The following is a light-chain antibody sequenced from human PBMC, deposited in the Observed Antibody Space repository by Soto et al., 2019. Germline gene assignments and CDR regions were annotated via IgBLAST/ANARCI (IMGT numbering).Light chain of an antibody. J-gene: IGLJ3*02. Sequence: QSVLAQPASVSDSPGQSITISCTGTSSDVGGSNFVSWYQQHPGKPPKLIIYDVANRPSGVSNRSSGSKSGSTASLIISRLQTEDEADYYCGTWDNSVTGGRAVFGGGTKVTVL. V-gene: IGLV2-14*03. CDR3: GTWDNSVTGGRAV. CDR2: DVA. CDR1: SSDVGGSNF.